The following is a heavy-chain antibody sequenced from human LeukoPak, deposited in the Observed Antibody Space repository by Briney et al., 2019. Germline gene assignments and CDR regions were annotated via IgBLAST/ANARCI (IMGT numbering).Heavy chain of an antibody. CDR3: AKDLYYDSSGAYFDY. D-gene: IGHD3-22*01. V-gene: IGHV3-23*01. CDR2: ITDSGGST. Sequence: GGSLRLSCAASGFTFSNYAMSWVRQAPGKGLEGVSSITDSGGSTYYADSVKGRFTISRDNSKNTLYLHMNSLRAEDTAVYYCAKDLYYDSSGAYFDYWGQGTLVTVSS. CDR1: GFTFSNYA. J-gene: IGHJ4*02.